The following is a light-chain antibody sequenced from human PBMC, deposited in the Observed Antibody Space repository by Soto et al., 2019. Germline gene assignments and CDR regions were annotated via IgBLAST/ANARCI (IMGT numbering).Light chain of an antibody. CDR1: QSVRSN. CDR3: QQYNNWWT. CDR2: GAY. V-gene: IGKV3-15*01. J-gene: IGKJ1*01. Sequence: EIVMTQSPATLSVSPGERATLSCRASQSVRSNLAWYHQKPGQAPRLLIYGAYTRATGIPARFSGSGSGTEFTLTISSLQSEDFAVYYCQQYNNWWTFGQGTKVEIK.